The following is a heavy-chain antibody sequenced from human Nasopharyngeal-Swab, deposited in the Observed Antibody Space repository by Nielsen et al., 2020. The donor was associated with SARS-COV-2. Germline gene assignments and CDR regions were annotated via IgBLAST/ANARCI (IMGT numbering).Heavy chain of an antibody. CDR2: IYSGGST. D-gene: IGHD1-26*01. Sequence: GESLKISCAASGFMFSNYAMSWVRQAPGKGLEWVSVIYSGGSTYYADSVKGRFTISRDNSKNTLYLQMNSLRAEDTAVYYCASTSGSYYDAFDIWGQGTMVTVSS. CDR1: GFMFSNYA. V-gene: IGHV3-53*01. J-gene: IGHJ3*02. CDR3: ASTSGSYYDAFDI.